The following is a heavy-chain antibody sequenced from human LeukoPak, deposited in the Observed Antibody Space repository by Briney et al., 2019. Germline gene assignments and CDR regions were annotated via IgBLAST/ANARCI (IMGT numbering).Heavy chain of an antibody. J-gene: IGHJ4*02. CDR1: GGSISSYY. Sequence: SETLSLTCTVSGGSISSYYWSWIRQPPGKGLEWIGYIYHSGSTYYNPSLKSRVTISVDRSKNQFSLKLSSVTAADTAVYYCARGRDYYDSSGYYFDYWGQGTLVTVSS. V-gene: IGHV4-59*12. CDR3: ARGRDYYDSSGYYFDY. D-gene: IGHD3-22*01. CDR2: IYHSGST.